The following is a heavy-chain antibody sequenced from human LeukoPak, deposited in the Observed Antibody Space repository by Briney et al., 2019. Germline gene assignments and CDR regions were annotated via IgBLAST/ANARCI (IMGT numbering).Heavy chain of an antibody. J-gene: IGHJ5*02. D-gene: IGHD2-21*02. CDR3: AREALHIVVVTAIPQPSLANWFDP. CDR2: IFHSGTA. Sequence: PSETLSLTCTVSGYSISSGYYWGWIRQPPGKGLEWIGSIFHSGTAYYNPSLKSRVTISVDTSKNQFSLRLSSVTAADTAVYYCAREALHIVVVTAIPQPSLANWFDPWGQGTLVTVSS. CDR1: GYSISSGYY. V-gene: IGHV4-38-2*02.